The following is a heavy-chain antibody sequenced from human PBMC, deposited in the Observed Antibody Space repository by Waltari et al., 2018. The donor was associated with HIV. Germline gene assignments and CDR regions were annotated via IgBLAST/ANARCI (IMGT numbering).Heavy chain of an antibody. CDR2: IIPILGIA. V-gene: IGHV1-69*04. D-gene: IGHD3-3*01. Sequence: VQSQVQLVQSGAEVKVSCKASGGTFSSYAISWVRQAPGQGLEWMGRIIPILGIANYAQKFQGRVTITADKSTSTAYMELSSLRSEDTAVYYCARNPRGIFPNWVDPWGQGTLVTVSS. J-gene: IGHJ5*02. CDR1: GGTFSSYA. CDR3: ARNPRGIFPNWVDP.